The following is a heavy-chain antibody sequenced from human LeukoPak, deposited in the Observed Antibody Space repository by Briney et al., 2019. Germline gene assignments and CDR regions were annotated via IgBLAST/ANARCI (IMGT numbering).Heavy chain of an antibody. D-gene: IGHD3-3*01. J-gene: IGHJ4*02. CDR2: INHSGST. Sequence: SETLSLTCAVYGGSFSGYYWSWIRQPPGKGLEWIGEINHSGSTNYNPSLKSRVTISVDTSKNQFSLKLSSVTAADTAVYYCAREYDFWSGYRRRGYFDYWGQGTLVTVSS. CDR3: AREYDFWSGYRRRGYFDY. CDR1: GGSFSGYY. V-gene: IGHV4-34*01.